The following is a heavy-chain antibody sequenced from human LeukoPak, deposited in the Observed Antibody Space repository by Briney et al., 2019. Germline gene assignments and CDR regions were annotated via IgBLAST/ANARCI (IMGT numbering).Heavy chain of an antibody. CDR2: ISGNSGKT. D-gene: IGHD1-26*01. CDR3: ARNAGSYFEFAP. Sequence: ASVKVSCKTSGHTFSTYGLSWVRQAPGQGLEWMGWISGNSGKTHYAQKFQDRVTLTTDTSSTTAFMELRSLRSDDTAMYYCARNAGSYFEFAPWGQGTLVTVSS. J-gene: IGHJ5*02. V-gene: IGHV1-18*01. CDR1: GHTFSTYG.